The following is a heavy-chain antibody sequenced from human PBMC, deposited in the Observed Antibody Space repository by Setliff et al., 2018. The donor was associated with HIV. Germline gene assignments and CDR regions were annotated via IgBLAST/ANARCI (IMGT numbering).Heavy chain of an antibody. Sequence: SETLSLTCAVSGYSITSVYYWGWMRQPPGKGLEWIGSIYYSGSTHYKSSLKSRVTISVDTSKNQFSLRLSSVTAADTAVYYCARGGGPDTNFDSWGRGTLVTVSS. D-gene: IGHD3-16*01. CDR3: ARGGGPDTNFDS. CDR2: IYYSGST. V-gene: IGHV4-38-2*01. CDR1: GYSITSVYY. J-gene: IGHJ4*02.